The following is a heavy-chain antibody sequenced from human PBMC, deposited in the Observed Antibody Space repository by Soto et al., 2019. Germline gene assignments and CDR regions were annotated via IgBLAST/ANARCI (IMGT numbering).Heavy chain of an antibody. CDR3: ARSPYYYDSSGYPLDY. CDR2: IDPSYSYT. CDR1: GYSFTSYW. Sequence: GESLKISCKGSGYSFTSYWISWVRQMPGKGLEWMGRIDPSYSYTNYSPSFQGHVTISADKSISTAYLQWSSLKASDTAMYYCARSPYYYDSSGYPLDYWGQGTLVTVSS. J-gene: IGHJ4*02. V-gene: IGHV5-10-1*01. D-gene: IGHD3-22*01.